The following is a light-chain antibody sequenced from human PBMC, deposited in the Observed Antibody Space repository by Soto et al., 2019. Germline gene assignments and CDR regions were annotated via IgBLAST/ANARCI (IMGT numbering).Light chain of an antibody. CDR1: QSMSSW. Sequence: DIQMTQSPSTXXAXXXXRXXXTXXACQSMSSWLAWYHEKPGKAPKLLVYYASSLKSGVPSRFSGSGSGTEFTLTISSLQPDDFATYYCQQYNSYSPWTFGQGTNVDI. CDR3: QQYNSYSPWT. V-gene: IGKV1-5*01. CDR2: YAS. J-gene: IGKJ1*01.